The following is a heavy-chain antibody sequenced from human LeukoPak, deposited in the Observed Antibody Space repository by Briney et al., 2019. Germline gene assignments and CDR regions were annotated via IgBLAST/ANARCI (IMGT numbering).Heavy chain of an antibody. D-gene: IGHD6-13*01. CDR2: IYTSGST. Sequence: SETLSLTCTVSGGSISSYYWSWIRQPPGKGLEWIGYIYTSGSTNYNPSLKSRVTISVDTSKNQFSLKLSSVTAADTAVYYCARGLLDSSSLRSTYFDYWGQGTLVTVSS. CDR3: ARGLLDSSSLRSTYFDY. V-gene: IGHV4-4*09. CDR1: GGSISSYY. J-gene: IGHJ4*02.